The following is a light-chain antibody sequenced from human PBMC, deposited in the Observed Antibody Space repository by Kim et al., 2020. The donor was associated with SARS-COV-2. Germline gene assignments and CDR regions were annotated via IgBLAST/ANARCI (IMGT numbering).Light chain of an antibody. Sequence: LTQPASVSGSPGQSITISCTGTSSDVGGYNYVSWYQQHPGKAPKLMIYDVSNRPSGVSNRFSGSKSGNTASLTISGLQAEDEADYYCSSYTSSSTLVFGGGTQLTVL. CDR2: DVS. V-gene: IGLV2-14*03. CDR1: SSDVGGYNY. CDR3: SSYTSSSTLV. J-gene: IGLJ2*01.